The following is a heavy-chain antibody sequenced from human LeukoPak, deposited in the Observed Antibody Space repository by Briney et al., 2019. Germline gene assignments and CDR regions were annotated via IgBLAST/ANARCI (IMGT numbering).Heavy chain of an antibody. J-gene: IGHJ3*02. CDR3: ARDYWNFDAFDI. CDR2: IYSGGST. V-gene: IGHV3-53*01. Sequence: GGSLRLSCAASGFTVSSNYMSWVRQAPGKGLEWVSVIYSGGSTYYADSVKGRFTISRDNSKNTLYLQMNSLRAEDTAVYYCARDYWNFDAFDIWGQGTMVTVSS. CDR1: GFTVSSNY. D-gene: IGHD1-7*01.